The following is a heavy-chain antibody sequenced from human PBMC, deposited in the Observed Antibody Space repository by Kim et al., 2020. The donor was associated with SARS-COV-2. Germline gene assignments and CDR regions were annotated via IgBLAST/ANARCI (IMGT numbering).Heavy chain of an antibody. D-gene: IGHD6-6*01. V-gene: IGHV3-23*01. CDR3: AKADSSSSPWYFDN. CDR2: FSGSGGGT. CDR1: GFSFSNYA. Sequence: GGSLRLSCAASGFSFSNYAMVWVRQAPGTELEWVSTFSGSGGGTYYADSVKGRFTISRDNSKNTLYLQMNSLRAEDTALYYCAKADSSSSPWYFDNWGQG. J-gene: IGHJ4*02.